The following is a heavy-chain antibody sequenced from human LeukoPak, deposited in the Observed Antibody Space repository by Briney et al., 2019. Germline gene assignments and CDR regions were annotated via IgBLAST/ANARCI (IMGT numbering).Heavy chain of an antibody. D-gene: IGHD3-10*01. CDR2: ISSSSSTI. V-gene: IGHV3-48*01. Sequence: GGSLRLSCAASGFIFSTYSMNWVRQAPGKGLEWVSYISSSSSTIYYADSVKGRFTISRDNAKNSLYLQMNSLRAEDTAVYYCARITITDAFDIWGQGTMVTVSS. CDR1: GFIFSTYS. CDR3: ARITITDAFDI. J-gene: IGHJ3*02.